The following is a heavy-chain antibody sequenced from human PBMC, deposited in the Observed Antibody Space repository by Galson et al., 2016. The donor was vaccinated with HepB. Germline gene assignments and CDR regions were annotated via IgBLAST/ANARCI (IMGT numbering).Heavy chain of an antibody. CDR3: ARCSHSSGWYVGY. CDR2: ISSSGNTS. D-gene: IGHD6-19*01. Sequence: SLRLSCAASGFTFSDYYMSWIRQAPGKGLEWVSYISSSGNTSYDADSVKGRFTISRHNAKNSLFLQMNSLRAEDTSVYYCARCSHSSGWYVGYWGQGTLVTVST. CDR1: GFTFSDYY. V-gene: IGHV3-11*04. J-gene: IGHJ4*02.